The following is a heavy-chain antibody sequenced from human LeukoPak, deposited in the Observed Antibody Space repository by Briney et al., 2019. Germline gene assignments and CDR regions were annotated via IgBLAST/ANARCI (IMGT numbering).Heavy chain of an antibody. Sequence: KPSETLSLTCTVSGDPISGFYWAWIRQPPGRGLEWIGYTYYSASTNYNPSLKSRVTISPDTSKKQFSLKMSSVTAADTAVYYCARGQMTAVPLLDYWGQGALVTVSS. V-gene: IGHV4-59*01. J-gene: IGHJ4*02. D-gene: IGHD4-11*01. CDR2: TYYSAST. CDR1: GDPISGFY. CDR3: ARGQMTAVPLLDY.